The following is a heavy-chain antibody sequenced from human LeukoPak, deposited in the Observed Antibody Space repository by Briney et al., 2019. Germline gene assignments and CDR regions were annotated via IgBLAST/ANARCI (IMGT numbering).Heavy chain of an antibody. CDR2: MRYDGSNR. D-gene: IGHD2-8*01. J-gene: IGHJ4*02. CDR3: TRVYLERLTAGYFDH. V-gene: IGHV3-30*02. Sequence: SGGSLRLSCAASGFTFNSYGMHWVRQAPGKGLEWVAFMRYDGSNRYYADSVKGRFTISGDNSKNTVYLQMNSLRAEDTAVYYCTRVYLERLTAGYFDHWGQGTLVTVSP. CDR1: GFTFNSYG.